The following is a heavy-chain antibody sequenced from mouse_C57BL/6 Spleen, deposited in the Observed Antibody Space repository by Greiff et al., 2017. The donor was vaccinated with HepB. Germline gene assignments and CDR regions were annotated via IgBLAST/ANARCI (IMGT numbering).Heavy chain of an antibody. Sequence: EVKLVESGGDLVKPGGSLKLSCAASGFTFSSYGMSWVRQTPDKRLEWVATISSGGSYTYYPDSVKGRFTISRDNAKNTLYLQMSSLKSEDTAMYYCARHTTVFDYWGQGTTLTVSS. J-gene: IGHJ2*01. D-gene: IGHD1-1*01. V-gene: IGHV5-6*01. CDR3: ARHTTVFDY. CDR2: ISSGGSYT. CDR1: GFTFSSYG.